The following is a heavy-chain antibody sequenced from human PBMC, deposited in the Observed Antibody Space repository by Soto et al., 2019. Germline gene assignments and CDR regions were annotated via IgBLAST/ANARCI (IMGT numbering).Heavy chain of an antibody. Sequence: SETLSLTCAVSGGSLSSSNWWSWVRQPPGKGLEWIGEIYHSGSTNYNPSLKSRVTISVDKSKNQFSLRLSSVTAADTAVYYCAREPDDRIAGFDYWGQGTLVTVSS. CDR3: AREPDDRIAGFDY. CDR1: GGSLSSSNW. V-gene: IGHV4-4*02. CDR2: IYHSGST. J-gene: IGHJ4*02.